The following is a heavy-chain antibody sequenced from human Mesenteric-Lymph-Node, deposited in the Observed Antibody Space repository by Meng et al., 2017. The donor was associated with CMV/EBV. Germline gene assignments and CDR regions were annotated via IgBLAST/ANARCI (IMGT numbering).Heavy chain of an antibody. CDR1: GFTVRSSY. CDR3: TSPYSGSYLGYYYYGMDV. D-gene: IGHD1-26*01. J-gene: IGHJ6*02. V-gene: IGHV3-53*01. CDR2: IYAGGNT. Sequence: GESLKISCAASGFTVRSSYMNWVRQAPGKGLEWVSIIYAGGNTYYSDSVKGRFTISRDTSKNTLYLQMNSLRAEDTAVYYCTSPYSGSYLGYYYYGMDVWGQGTTVTVSS.